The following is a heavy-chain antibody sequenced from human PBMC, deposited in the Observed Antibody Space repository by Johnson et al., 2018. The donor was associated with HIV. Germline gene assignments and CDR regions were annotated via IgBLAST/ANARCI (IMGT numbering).Heavy chain of an antibody. J-gene: IGHJ3*02. CDR2: FSFDGGAI. D-gene: IGHD1-26*01. CDR3: ARDSPRIVGVPDAFDI. V-gene: IGHV3-30-3*01. CDR1: GLSFNDYA. Sequence: QMLLVESGGGVVQPGRSLRLSCSASGLSFNDYAMHWVRQAQGKGLEWVAVFSFDGGAIYYADSAKGRFTITRDNSKNTLYLQMNSLRAEDTAVYYCARDSPRIVGVPDAFDIWGQGTMVTVSS.